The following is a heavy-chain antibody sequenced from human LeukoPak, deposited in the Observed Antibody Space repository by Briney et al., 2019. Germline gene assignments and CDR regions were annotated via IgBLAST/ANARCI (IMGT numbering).Heavy chain of an antibody. D-gene: IGHD6-13*01. CDR1: GFTFSSYW. CDR3: AKDHSSGWYWFDP. CDR2: INSDGSST. V-gene: IGHV3-74*01. Sequence: GGSLRLSCAASGFTFSSYWMHWVRQAPGKGLVWVSRINSDGSSTSYADSVKGRFTISRDNAKNTLYLQMNSLRAEDTAVYYCAKDHSSGWYWFDPWGQGTLVTVSS. J-gene: IGHJ5*02.